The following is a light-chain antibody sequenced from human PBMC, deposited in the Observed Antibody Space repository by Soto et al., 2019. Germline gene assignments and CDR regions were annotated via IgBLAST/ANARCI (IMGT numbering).Light chain of an antibody. V-gene: IGKV1-6*01. Sequence: AIQMTQSPSSLSSSVGERVTITCRASQGIRNDLGWYQQKPGKAPKLLIYAASSLQSGVPSRFSGSGSGTDFTLTISSLQPEDFATYYCLQDYNSPRTFGQGTKVEIK. J-gene: IGKJ1*01. CDR3: LQDYNSPRT. CDR1: QGIRND. CDR2: AAS.